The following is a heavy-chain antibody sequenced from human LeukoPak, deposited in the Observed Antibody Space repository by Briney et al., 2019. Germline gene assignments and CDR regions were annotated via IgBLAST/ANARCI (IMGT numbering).Heavy chain of an antibody. CDR1: GYTLTGYY. Sequence: GASVKVSCKASGYTLTGYYMHWVRQPPGQGLEWMGWINPNSGGTNYAQKFQGRVTMTRDTSISTAYMELSRLRSDDTAVYYCARGFVAVAGTIGYWGQGTLVTVSS. CDR3: ARGFVAVAGTIGY. J-gene: IGHJ4*02. V-gene: IGHV1-2*02. CDR2: INPNSGGT. D-gene: IGHD6-19*01.